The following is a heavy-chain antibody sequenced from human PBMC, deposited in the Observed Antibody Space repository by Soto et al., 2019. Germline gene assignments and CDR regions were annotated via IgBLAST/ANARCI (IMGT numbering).Heavy chain of an antibody. J-gene: IGHJ4*02. V-gene: IGHV3-66*01. CDR3: ARDDY. Sequence: EVQLVESGGGLVQPGGSLRLSCAASGLTVSSSYMSWVRQAPGKGLEWVSLVYSADNTYYADSVKGRFIISRDNSKNTLYLQMNSLRAEDTAVYYCARDDYWGQGTLVTVSS. CDR1: GLTVSSSY. CDR2: VYSADNT.